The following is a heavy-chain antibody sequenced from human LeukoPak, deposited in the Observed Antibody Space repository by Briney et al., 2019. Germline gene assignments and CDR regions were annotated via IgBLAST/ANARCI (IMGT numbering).Heavy chain of an antibody. CDR3: ARAWDLAYCGGDCYYSWFDP. V-gene: IGHV1-8*01. CDR2: MNPNSGNT. J-gene: IGHJ5*02. D-gene: IGHD2-21*02. Sequence: ASVKVSCKASGYTLTSYDINWVRQATGQGLEWMGWMNPNSGNTGYAQKFQGRVTMTRNTSISTAYMELSSLRSEDTAVYYCARAWDLAYCGGDCYYSWFDPWGQGTLVTVSS. CDR1: GYTLTSYD.